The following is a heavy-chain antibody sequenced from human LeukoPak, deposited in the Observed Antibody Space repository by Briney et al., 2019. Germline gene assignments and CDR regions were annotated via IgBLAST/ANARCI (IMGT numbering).Heavy chain of an antibody. J-gene: IGHJ4*02. D-gene: IGHD6-13*01. CDR1: GLSFNRYS. Sequence: GGSLRLSCAASGLSFNRYSMNWVRQAPGKGLEWVSSISSSSSYIDYSDSVKGRFTISRDNAKNSLYLQMNTLRVEDTAVYYCAKDKSSSWYYFDYWGQGTLVTVSS. CDR3: AKDKSSSWYYFDY. V-gene: IGHV3-21*04. CDR2: ISSSSSYI.